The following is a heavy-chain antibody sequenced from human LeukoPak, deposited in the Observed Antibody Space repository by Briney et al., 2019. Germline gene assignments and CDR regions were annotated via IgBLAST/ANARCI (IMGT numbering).Heavy chain of an antibody. V-gene: IGHV3-23*01. CDR3: ANGDWFDP. Sequence: PGGSLRLSCAASGLTISSYAMSWVRQAPGKGLEWVSALSSSGGSADYAESVKGRFTISRDDSKNTLFLQMNSLRTEDTAVYYCANGDWFDPWSQGTLVTVSS. CDR1: GLTISSYA. J-gene: IGHJ5*02. CDR2: LSSSGGSA.